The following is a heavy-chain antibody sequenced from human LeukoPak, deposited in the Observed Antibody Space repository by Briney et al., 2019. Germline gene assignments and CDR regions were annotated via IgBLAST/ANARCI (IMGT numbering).Heavy chain of an antibody. Sequence: GASLKISCKGSGYNFASCWIGWVRQMPGKGLEWMGIISPGDSDSRNSPSFQGQVTISANKSISTAYLQWSSLKASDTAMYYCARHDPSNYFHYWGQGTLVTVSS. J-gene: IGHJ4*02. V-gene: IGHV5-51*01. CDR1: GYNFASCW. CDR3: ARHDPSNYFHY. CDR2: ISPGDSDS.